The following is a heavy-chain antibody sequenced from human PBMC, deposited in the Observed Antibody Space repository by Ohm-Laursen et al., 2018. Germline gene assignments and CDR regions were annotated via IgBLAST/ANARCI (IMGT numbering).Heavy chain of an antibody. CDR2: ISSSGSTI. J-gene: IGHJ6*02. CDR1: GFTFSDYY. CDR3: ASLKPPLYYYGMDV. V-gene: IGHV3-11*01. Sequence: GSLRLSCAASGFTFSDYYMSWIPQAPGKGLEWVSYISSSGSTIYYADSVKGRFTISRDNAKNSLYLQMNSLRAEDTAVYYCASLKPPLYYYGMDVWGQGTTVTVSS.